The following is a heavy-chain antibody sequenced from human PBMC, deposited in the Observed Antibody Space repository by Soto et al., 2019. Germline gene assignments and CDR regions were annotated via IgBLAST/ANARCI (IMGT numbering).Heavy chain of an antibody. CDR2: IWYDGSNK. Sequence: GGSLRLSCAASGFTFSSYGMHWVRQAPGKGLEWVAVIWYDGSNKYYADSVKGRFTISRDNSKNTLYLQMNSLRAEDTAVYYCARDLMGYCGGDCYSGYYYYGMDVWGQGTTVTVSS. CDR1: GFTFSSYG. J-gene: IGHJ6*02. D-gene: IGHD2-21*02. CDR3: ARDLMGYCGGDCYSGYYYYGMDV. V-gene: IGHV3-33*01.